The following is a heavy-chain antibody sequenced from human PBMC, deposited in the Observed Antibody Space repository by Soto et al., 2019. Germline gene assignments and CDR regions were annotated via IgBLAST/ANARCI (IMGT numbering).Heavy chain of an antibody. J-gene: IGHJ2*01. V-gene: IGHV3-13*01. CDR3: ARVSGVVTAGDWYFDL. CDR2: IGTAGDT. Sequence: LRLSCAASGFTFSSYDMHWVRQATGKGLEWVSAIGTAGDTYYPGSVKGRFTISRENAKNSLYLQMNSLRAGDTAVYYCARVSGVVTAGDWYFDLWGRGTLVTVSS. D-gene: IGHD2-21*02. CDR1: GFTFSSYD.